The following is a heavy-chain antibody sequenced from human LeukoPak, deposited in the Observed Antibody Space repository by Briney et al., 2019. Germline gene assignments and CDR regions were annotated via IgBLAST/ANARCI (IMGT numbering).Heavy chain of an antibody. CDR1: GFTFSSYG. Sequence: GGSLRLSCAASGFTFSSYGMHWVRQTPGKGLEWVALISSDGSKNIYADSVKGRFTISRDNSKNTVYLQVNSLRAEDTAVYYCVKGLVQTTMSYSVDYWGQGALVTVSS. CDR2: ISSDGSKN. J-gene: IGHJ4*02. CDR3: VKGLVQTTMSYSVDY. D-gene: IGHD1-1*01. V-gene: IGHV3-30*18.